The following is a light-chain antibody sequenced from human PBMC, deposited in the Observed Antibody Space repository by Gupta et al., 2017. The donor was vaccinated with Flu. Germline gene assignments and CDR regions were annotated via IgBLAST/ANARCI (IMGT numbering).Light chain of an antibody. J-gene: IGLJ3*02. CDR3: CSYASTFTWV. Sequence: SVTISCTGSSSDVGNYDYVSWYQQHPGKAPILFMDSVTERPSGVPERVSGSESGATASLTISGLQAEDDASYYCCSYASTFTWVFGGGTKLTVL. CDR1: SSDVGNYDY. V-gene: IGLV2-11*01. CDR2: SVT.